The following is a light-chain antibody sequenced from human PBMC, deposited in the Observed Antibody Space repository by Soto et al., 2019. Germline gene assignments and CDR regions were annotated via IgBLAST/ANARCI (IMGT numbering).Light chain of an antibody. J-gene: IGLJ1*01. CDR3: PAWDDSLNGYV. Sequence: QSVLTQPPSASGTPGQRVTISCSGSSSNIGSNTVNWYQQLPGTAPKLLIYSNNQRPSGVPDRFSGSKSGTSASLAISGLQSEDEADYYCPAWDDSLNGYVFGTGTKFTVL. CDR1: SSNIGSNT. V-gene: IGLV1-44*01. CDR2: SNN.